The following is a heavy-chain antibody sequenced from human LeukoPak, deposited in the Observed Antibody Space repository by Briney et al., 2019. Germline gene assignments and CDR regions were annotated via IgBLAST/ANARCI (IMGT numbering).Heavy chain of an antibody. V-gene: IGHV3-23*01. CDR2: ISGSGGST. Sequence: AISGSGGSTYYADSVKGRFTISRDNSKNTLYLQMNSLRAEDTAVYYCARDGGGSDCWGQGTLVTVSS. J-gene: IGHJ4*02. D-gene: IGHD2-15*01. CDR3: ARDGGGSDC.